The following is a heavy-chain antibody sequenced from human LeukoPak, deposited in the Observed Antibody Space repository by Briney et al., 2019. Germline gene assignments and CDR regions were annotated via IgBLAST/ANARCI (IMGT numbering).Heavy chain of an antibody. CDR3: ARDPYSSSWSAFDY. V-gene: IGHV4-34*01. J-gene: IGHJ4*02. CDR2: INHSGST. CDR1: GGSFSGYY. D-gene: IGHD6-13*01. Sequence: PSETLSLTCAVYGGSFSGYYWSWIRQPPGKGLERIGEINHSGSTNYNPSLKSRVTISVDTSKNQFSLKLSSVTAADTAVYYCARDPYSSSWSAFDYWGQGTLVTVSS.